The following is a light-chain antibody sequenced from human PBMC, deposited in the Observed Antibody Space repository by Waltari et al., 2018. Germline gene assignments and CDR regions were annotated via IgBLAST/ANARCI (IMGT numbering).Light chain of an antibody. Sequence: QSVLTQPPSVSGAPGQRVTISCTWSSSNLGTRYHVPWYQHLPGTAPKLLIYGNSNRPSGVPDRFSGSNSGTSASLAITGLQAEDEADYYCQSYDSSLSGWVFGGGTKLTVL. CDR1: SSNLGTRYH. CDR2: GNS. CDR3: QSYDSSLSGWV. J-gene: IGLJ3*02. V-gene: IGLV1-40*01.